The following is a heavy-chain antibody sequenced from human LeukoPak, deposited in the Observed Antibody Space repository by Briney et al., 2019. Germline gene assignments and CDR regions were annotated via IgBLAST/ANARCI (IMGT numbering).Heavy chain of an antibody. CDR1: GGSISTYY. CDR3: ACGGNSGSYAES. D-gene: IGHD1-26*01. CDR2: FYNRGST. J-gene: IGHJ5*02. Sequence: SETLSLTCTVSGGSISTYYWSWIRQPAGKGLEWIGRFYNRGSTDYHPSLKSRVTMSVDTSKNQFSLNVSSVTAADTGIYYCACGGNSGSYAESWGQGTLVTVSS. V-gene: IGHV4-4*07.